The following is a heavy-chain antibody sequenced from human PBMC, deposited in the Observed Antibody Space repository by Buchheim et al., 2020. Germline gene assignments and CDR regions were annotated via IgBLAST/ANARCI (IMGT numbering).Heavy chain of an antibody. V-gene: IGHV3-21*01. D-gene: IGHD6-19*01. Sequence: DVQLVESGGGLVMPGGSLTLSCVTSGFSFSPFGMTWVRQAPGKGLEWVATVGSGHHTFYADLVEGRFTVSRDHARSSVYLTLNSLRAEDTAVYFCARDFSGWSRDYWGQGTL. CDR1: GFSFSPFG. J-gene: IGHJ4*02. CDR2: VGSGHHT. CDR3: ARDFSGWSRDY.